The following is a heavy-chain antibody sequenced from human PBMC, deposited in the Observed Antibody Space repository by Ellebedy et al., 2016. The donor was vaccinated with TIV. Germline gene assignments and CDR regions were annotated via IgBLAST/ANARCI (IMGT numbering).Heavy chain of an antibody. CDR3: SRDGGRGGGNDF. D-gene: IGHD3-16*01. V-gene: IGHV3-48*01. CDR2: IKSSSNPI. CDR1: GFTFRSYS. J-gene: IGHJ4*02. Sequence: GGSLRLSCAASGFTFRSYSMNWVRQAPGKGLEWVSHIKSSSNPIYYADSVKGRFIISRDNAKNSLYLQMNNLRGEDTAVYYCSRDGGRGGGNDFWGQGTLVIVSS.